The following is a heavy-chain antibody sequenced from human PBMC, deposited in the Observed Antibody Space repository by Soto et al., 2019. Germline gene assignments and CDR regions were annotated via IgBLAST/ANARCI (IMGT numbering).Heavy chain of an antibody. D-gene: IGHD1-1*01. J-gene: IGHJ5*02. Sequence: GGSLRLSCAASGFTFSSYSMNWVRQAPGKGLEWVSSISSSSSYIYYADSVKGRFTISRDNAKNSLYLQMNSLRAEDTAVYYCARGPRTGTFVWWLDPWGQGTLVTVSS. CDR3: ARGPRTGTFVWWLDP. V-gene: IGHV3-21*01. CDR2: ISSSSSYI. CDR1: GFTFSSYS.